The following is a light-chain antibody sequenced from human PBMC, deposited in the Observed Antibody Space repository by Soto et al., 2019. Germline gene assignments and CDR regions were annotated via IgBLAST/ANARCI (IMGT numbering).Light chain of an antibody. J-gene: IGKJ4*01. V-gene: IGKV4-1*01. CDR3: QQYDSTPLT. CDR1: QSVLYSSNNKNY. CDR2: WAS. Sequence: DIVMTQSPDSLAVSLGERATINCKSSQSVLYSSNNKNYLAWYQQKPGQPPKLLIYWASTRESGVPDRFSGSGSGTDFTLTISSLQAEDVAVYYCQQYDSTPLTFGGGTKVDSK.